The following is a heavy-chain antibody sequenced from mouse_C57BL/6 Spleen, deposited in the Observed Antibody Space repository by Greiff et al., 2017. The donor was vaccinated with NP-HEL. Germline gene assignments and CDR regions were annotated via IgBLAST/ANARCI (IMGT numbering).Heavy chain of an antibody. CDR3: ARLRITTVVATDWYFDV. CDR2: IYPGDGDT. V-gene: IGHV1-80*01. D-gene: IGHD1-1*01. Sequence: VQLQESGAELVKPGASVKISCKASGYAFSSYWMNWVKQRPGKGLEWIGQIYPGDGDTNYNGKFKGKATLTADKSSSTAYMQLSSLTSEDSAVYFCARLRITTVVATDWYFDVWGTGTTVTVSS. J-gene: IGHJ1*03. CDR1: GYAFSSYW.